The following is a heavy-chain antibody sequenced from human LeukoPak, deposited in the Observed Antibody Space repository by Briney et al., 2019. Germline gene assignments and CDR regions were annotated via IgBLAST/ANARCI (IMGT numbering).Heavy chain of an antibody. CDR3: AKTPSIAVAANFDY. CDR1: GFTFTTYA. J-gene: IGHJ4*02. Sequence: GGSLRLSCAASGFTFTTYAMSWVRQAPGKGLEWVSAISGGGAVTHYADSVKGRFTISRDNSKNTLYLQMNSLRAEDTAVYYCAKTPSIAVAANFDYWGQGTLVTVSS. D-gene: IGHD6-19*01. CDR2: ISGGGAVT. V-gene: IGHV3-23*01.